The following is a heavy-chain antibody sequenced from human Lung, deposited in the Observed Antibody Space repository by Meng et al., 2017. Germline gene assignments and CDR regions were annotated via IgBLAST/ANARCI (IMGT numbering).Heavy chain of an antibody. D-gene: IGHD1-26*01. J-gene: IGHJ4*02. CDR3: TWDDKAVSEY. V-gene: IGHV3-15*01. CDR2: IKSNTDGGTA. Sequence: GGSLRLSCAASGFYFKNDWMSWVRQAPGKGLEWVGRIKSNTDGGTAEYAAHVTGRFTISRDDSKSKLYLQMSGLRNDDTGVYYCTWDDKAVSEYWGQGTLVTVSS. CDR1: GFYFKNDW.